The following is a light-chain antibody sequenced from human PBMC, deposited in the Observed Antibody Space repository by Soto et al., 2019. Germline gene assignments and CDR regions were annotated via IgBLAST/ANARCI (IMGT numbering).Light chain of an antibody. V-gene: IGKV1-8*01. CDR3: QQYYSYPSLS. CDR1: QGISSY. J-gene: IGKJ4*01. CDR2: AAS. Sequence: AIRMTQSPSSLSASTGDRVTITCRASQGISSYLAWYKQKPGKAPKLLISAASTLQSGVPSRFIGSGSGTYFTLNIICLQSEDFATYYCQQYYSYPSLSFGGVTNGDIK.